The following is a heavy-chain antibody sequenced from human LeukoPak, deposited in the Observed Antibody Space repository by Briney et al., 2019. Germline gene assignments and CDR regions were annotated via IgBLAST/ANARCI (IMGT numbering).Heavy chain of an antibody. Sequence: GGSLRLSCAASGFTFSSYSMNWVRQAPGKGLEWVSYISSSINTIYYADSVKGRFTISRDNAKNSLYLQMNSPRAENTAVYYCARVRGSYYLDYWGQGTLVTVSS. CDR1: GFTFSSYS. CDR2: ISSSINTI. CDR3: ARVRGSYYLDY. V-gene: IGHV3-48*01. D-gene: IGHD1-26*01. J-gene: IGHJ4*02.